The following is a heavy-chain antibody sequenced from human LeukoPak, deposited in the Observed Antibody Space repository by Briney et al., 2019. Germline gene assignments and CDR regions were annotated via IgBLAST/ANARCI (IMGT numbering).Heavy chain of an antibody. D-gene: IGHD5-18*01. CDR1: GFTFSSYA. CDR3: AKDRGYTPMAEGY. J-gene: IGHJ4*02. CDR2: ISGSGGDT. Sequence: GGSLRLSCAASGFTFSSYAMSWVHQAPGKGLEWVSAISGSGGDTYYADSVKGRFTISRDNSKNTLFLQMNSLRAEDTAVYYCAKDRGYTPMAEGYWGQGTLVTVSS. V-gene: IGHV3-23*01.